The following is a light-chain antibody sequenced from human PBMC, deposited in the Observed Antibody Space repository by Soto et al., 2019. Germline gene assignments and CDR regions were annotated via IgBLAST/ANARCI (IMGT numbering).Light chain of an antibody. CDR1: SSDVGTYNY. V-gene: IGLV2-14*01. J-gene: IGLJ3*02. CDR3: SSYTSRSTLV. CDR2: EVS. Sequence: QSALTQPASVSGSPGQSITISCTGTSSDVGTYNYVSWYQHHPGKAPKLMIYEVSNRPSGVSNRFSGSKSGNTASLTISGLQAEDEADYYCSSYTSRSTLVFGGGTKLTVL.